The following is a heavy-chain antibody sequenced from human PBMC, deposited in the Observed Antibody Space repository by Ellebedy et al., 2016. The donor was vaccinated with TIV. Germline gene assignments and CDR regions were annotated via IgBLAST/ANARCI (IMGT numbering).Heavy chain of an antibody. V-gene: IGHV3-30*02. CDR1: GFTFSNSG. J-gene: IGHJ4*02. D-gene: IGHD2-15*01. Sequence: GESLKISCAASGFTFSNSGMHWVRQAPGKGLEWVAFIRSDGFNKHYAESVKGRFTISRDNSKNTLYLQMNSLRAEDTAVYYCARDRLRYCSGGNCYRSYFDYWGQGTLVTVSS. CDR3: ARDRLRYCSGGNCYRSYFDY. CDR2: IRSDGFNK.